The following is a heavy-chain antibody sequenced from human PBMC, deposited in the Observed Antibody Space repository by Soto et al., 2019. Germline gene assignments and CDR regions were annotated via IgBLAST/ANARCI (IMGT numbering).Heavy chain of an antibody. CDR3: ARGIAAAWGNWFDP. CDR2: IWYDGSNK. Sequence: QVQLVESGGGVVQPGRSLRLSCAASGFTFSSYGMHWVRQAPGKGLEWVAVIWYDGSNKYYADSVKGRFTISRDNSKNTLYLQMNSLRAEDTAVYYCARGIAAAWGNWFDPWGQGTLVTVSS. D-gene: IGHD6-13*01. V-gene: IGHV3-33*01. CDR1: GFTFSSYG. J-gene: IGHJ5*02.